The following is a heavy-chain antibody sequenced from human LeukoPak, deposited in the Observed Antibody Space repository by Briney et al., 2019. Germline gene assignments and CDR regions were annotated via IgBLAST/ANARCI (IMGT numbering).Heavy chain of an antibody. CDR1: GFTFSSYA. V-gene: IGHV3-64*01. D-gene: IGHD1-26*01. Sequence: GGSLRLSCAASGFTFSSYAMHWVRQAPGKGLEYVSAISSNGGSTYYANSVKGRFTISRDNSKKTLYLQMGSLRAEDMAVYYCARESGNLGSWFDPWGQGTLVTVSS. CDR2: ISSNGGST. J-gene: IGHJ5*02. CDR3: ARESGNLGSWFDP.